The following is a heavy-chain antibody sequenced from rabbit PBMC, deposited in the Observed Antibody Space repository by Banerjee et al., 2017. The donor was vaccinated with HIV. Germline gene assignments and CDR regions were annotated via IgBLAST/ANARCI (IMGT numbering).Heavy chain of an antibody. CDR2: IDTGSSGFT. CDR3: ARDSGTSFSSYGMDL. Sequence: QSLEESGGGLVKPGASLTLTCTASGVSFSFNSYMCWVRQAPGKGLEWIACIDTGSSGFTYFASWAKGRFTISKTSSTTVTLQMTSLTAADTASYFCARDSGTSFSSYGMDLWGPGTLVTVS. V-gene: IGHV1S40*01. CDR1: GVSFSFNSY. D-gene: IGHD7-1*01. J-gene: IGHJ6*01.